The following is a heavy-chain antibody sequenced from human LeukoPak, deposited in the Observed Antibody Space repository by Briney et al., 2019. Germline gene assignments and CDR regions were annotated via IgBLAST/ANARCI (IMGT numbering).Heavy chain of an antibody. J-gene: IGHJ4*02. D-gene: IGHD2-15*01. V-gene: IGHV3-7*03. CDR1: GFTFSSYG. CDR2: IKKDGSEK. CDR3: TTDTWYSAGH. Sequence: GGSLRLTCAASGFTFSSYGMHWVRQAPGKGLEWVAIIKKDGSEKYYVDSMKGRFTISRDNAKNSLFLQMNSLRAEDTAIYYCTTDTWYSAGHWGQGTLVTVSS.